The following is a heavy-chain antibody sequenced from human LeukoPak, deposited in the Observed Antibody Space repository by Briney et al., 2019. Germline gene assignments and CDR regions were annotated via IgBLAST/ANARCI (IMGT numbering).Heavy chain of an antibody. CDR1: GGSFSGYY. D-gene: IGHD1-7*01. Sequence: ASVTLSLTCAVYGGSFSGYYWSWIRQPPGKGLEWIGEINHSGSTNYNPSLKSRVTISVDTSKNQFSLKLSSVTAADTAVYYCASAYITGTTKWGQGTLVTVSS. V-gene: IGHV4-34*01. CDR3: ASAYITGTTK. CDR2: INHSGST. J-gene: IGHJ4*02.